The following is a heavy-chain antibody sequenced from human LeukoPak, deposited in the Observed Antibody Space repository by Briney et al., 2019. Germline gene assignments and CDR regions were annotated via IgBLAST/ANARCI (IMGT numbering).Heavy chain of an antibody. CDR2: IRHDGSNK. Sequence: GGSLRLSCAASGFSFSNYGMHRVRQAPGKGLEWVAFIRHDGSNKYYADSVKGRFTMSGDNSKNTLFLQMNSLRVEDTAVYYCATTIAVTGAFDYWGQGTLVTVSS. D-gene: IGHD6-19*01. CDR3: ATTIAVTGAFDY. CDR1: GFSFSNYG. V-gene: IGHV3-30*02. J-gene: IGHJ4*02.